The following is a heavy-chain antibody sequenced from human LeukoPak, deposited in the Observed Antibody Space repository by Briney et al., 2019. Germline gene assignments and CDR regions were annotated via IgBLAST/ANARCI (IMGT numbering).Heavy chain of an antibody. CDR3: AILMGSAGSPYFQH. CDR1: GFTFRSYG. Sequence: GGSLRLSCAASGFTFRSYGMHWVRQAPGKGLEYVSGMSSSGGSTFYADSVKGRFTISRDNAKNSLYLQMNSLRAEDTAVYYCAILMGSAGSPYFQHWGQGTLVTVSS. J-gene: IGHJ1*01. D-gene: IGHD2-15*01. CDR2: MSSSGGST. V-gene: IGHV3-64*04.